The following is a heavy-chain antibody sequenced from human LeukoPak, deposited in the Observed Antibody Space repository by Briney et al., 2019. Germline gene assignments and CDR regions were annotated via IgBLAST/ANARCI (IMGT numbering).Heavy chain of an antibody. V-gene: IGHV4-39*07. J-gene: IGHJ5*02. CDR3: ARELYNWFDP. CDR2: IYYSGSI. Sequence: SETLSLTCSVSGGSVGSSSYYWGWIRQSPGKGLEWTGNIYYSGSIYYNPSLKSRVTISVDKSNNQFSLNLTSVTAADTAVYFCARELYNWFDPWGQGTLVTVSS. CDR1: GGSVGSSSYY.